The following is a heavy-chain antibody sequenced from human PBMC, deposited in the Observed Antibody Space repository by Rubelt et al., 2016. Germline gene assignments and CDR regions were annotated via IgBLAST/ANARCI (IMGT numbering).Heavy chain of an antibody. V-gene: IGHV3-53*01. Sequence: YYADSVKGRFTISRDNSKNTLYLQMNSLRAEDTAVYYCARVCSSTNNCYYCYGMEVWGQGTTVTVSS. J-gene: IGHJ6*02. CDR3: ARVCSSTNNCYYCYGMEV. D-gene: IGHD2-2*01.